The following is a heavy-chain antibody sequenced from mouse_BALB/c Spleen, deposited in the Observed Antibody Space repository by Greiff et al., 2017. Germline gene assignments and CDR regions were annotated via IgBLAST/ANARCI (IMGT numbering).Heavy chain of an antibody. CDR2: IWGDGST. V-gene: IGHV2-6-7*01. CDR1: GFSLTGYG. CDR3: ARDRGYYGSSWFAY. J-gene: IGHJ3*01. Sequence: VKLMESGPGLVAPSQSLSITCTASGFSLTGYGVNWVRQPPGKGLEWLGMIWGDGSTDYNSALKSRLSISKDNSKSQIFLKMNSLQTDDTARYYCARDRGYYGSSWFAYWGQGTLVTVSA. D-gene: IGHD1-1*01.